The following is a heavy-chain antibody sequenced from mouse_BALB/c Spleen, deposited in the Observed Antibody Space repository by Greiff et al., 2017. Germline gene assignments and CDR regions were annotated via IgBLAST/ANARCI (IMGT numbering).Heavy chain of an antibody. Sequence: QVQLQQPGAELVKPGASVKLSCKASGYTFTSYWMHWVKQRPGQGLEWIGEIDPSDSYTNYNQKFKGKATLTVDKSSSTAYMQLSSLTSEDSAVYYCARSYYRYDEGKFAYWGQGTLVTVSA. CDR1: GYTFTSYW. D-gene: IGHD2-14*01. V-gene: IGHV1-69*02. CDR2: IDPSDSYT. J-gene: IGHJ3*01. CDR3: ARSYYRYDEGKFAY.